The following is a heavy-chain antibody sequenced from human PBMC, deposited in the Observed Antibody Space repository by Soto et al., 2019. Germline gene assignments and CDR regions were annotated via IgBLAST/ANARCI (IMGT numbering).Heavy chain of an antibody. CDR3: ARGRDGDYVSNYY. J-gene: IGHJ4*02. CDR1: GGSFSGYY. Sequence: SETLSLTCAVYGGSFSGYYWSWIRHPPGKGLEWIGEINHSGSTNYNPSLKSRVTISVDTSKNQFSLKLSSVTAADTAVYYCARGRDGDYVSNYYWGQGTLVTVSS. D-gene: IGHD4-17*01. CDR2: INHSGST. V-gene: IGHV4-34*01.